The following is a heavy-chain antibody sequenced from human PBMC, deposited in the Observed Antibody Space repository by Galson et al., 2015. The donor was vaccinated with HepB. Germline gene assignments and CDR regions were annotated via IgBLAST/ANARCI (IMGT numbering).Heavy chain of an antibody. CDR1: GYDFNKYG. Sequence: SVKVSCKASGYDFNKYGLSWVRQAPGQGLEWMGWVSGYDGSAKYAPKFQGRVTMTTEASTGTAFMEMRSLRSDDTAVYYCARDSRLELQLNNYYPYGMDVWGQGTAVVVS. D-gene: IGHD3-10*01. V-gene: IGHV1-18*01. CDR3: ARDSRLELQLNNYYPYGMDV. J-gene: IGHJ6*02. CDR2: VSGYDGSA.